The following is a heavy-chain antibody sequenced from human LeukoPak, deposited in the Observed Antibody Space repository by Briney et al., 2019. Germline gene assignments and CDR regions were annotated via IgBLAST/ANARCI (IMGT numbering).Heavy chain of an antibody. CDR3: ARDQRVWLVPGAYYFDY. J-gene: IGHJ4*02. D-gene: IGHD3-10*01. V-gene: IGHV1-8*01. Sequence: ASVKVSCKASGYTFTSYDINWVRQATGQGLEWMGWMNPNSGNTGYAQKFQGRVTMTRNTSISTAYMELSSLRSEDTAVYYCARDQRVWLVPGAYYFDYWGQGTLVTVSS. CDR2: MNPNSGNT. CDR1: GYTFTSYD.